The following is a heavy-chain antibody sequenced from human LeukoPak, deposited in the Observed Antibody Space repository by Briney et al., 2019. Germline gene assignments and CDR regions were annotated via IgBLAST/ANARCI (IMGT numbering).Heavy chain of an antibody. Sequence: PSETLSLTCTVSGGSISSGDYYWSWIRQPPGKGLEWIGYTYYSGSTYYNPSLKSRVTISVDTSKNQFSLKLSSVTAADTAVYYCARDPKPTIFGVASFDYWGQGTLVTVSS. J-gene: IGHJ4*02. CDR3: ARDPKPTIFGVASFDY. CDR2: TYYSGST. V-gene: IGHV4-30-4*08. CDR1: GGSISSGDYY. D-gene: IGHD3-3*01.